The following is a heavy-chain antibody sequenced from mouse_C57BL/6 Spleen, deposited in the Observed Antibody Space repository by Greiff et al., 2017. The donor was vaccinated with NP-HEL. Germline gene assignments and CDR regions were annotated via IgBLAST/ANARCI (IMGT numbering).Heavy chain of an antibody. CDR1: GYTFTSYW. V-gene: IGHV1-72*01. D-gene: IGHD1-1*01. CDR2: IDPNSGGT. J-gene: IGHJ4*01. CDR3: ARTGVTTVAYYYAMDY. Sequence: QVQLQQSGAELVKPGASVKLSCKASGYTFTSYWMHWVKQRPGRGLEWIGRIDPNSGGTKYNEKFKSKATLTVDKPSSTAYMQLSSLTSEDSAVYYCARTGVTTVAYYYAMDYWGQGTSVTVSS.